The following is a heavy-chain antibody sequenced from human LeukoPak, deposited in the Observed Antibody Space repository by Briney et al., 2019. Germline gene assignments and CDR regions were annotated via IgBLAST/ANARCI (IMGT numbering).Heavy chain of an antibody. CDR2: ISGSGGST. J-gene: IGHJ6*02. D-gene: IGHD2-2*01. CDR3: AKLPSRLVVPAARAV. Sequence: GGSLRLSCAASGFTFSSYAMSWVRQAPGKGLEWVSAISGSGGSTSYADSVKGRFTISRDNSKNTLYLQMNSLRAEDTAVYYCAKLPSRLVVPAARAVWGQGTTVTVSS. CDR1: GFTFSSYA. V-gene: IGHV3-23*01.